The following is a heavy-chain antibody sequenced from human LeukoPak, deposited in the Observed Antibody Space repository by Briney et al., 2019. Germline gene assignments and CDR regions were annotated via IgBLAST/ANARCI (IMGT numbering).Heavy chain of an antibody. CDR3: ARDEAAAGTYYFDY. V-gene: IGHV1-69*13. Sequence: SVKVSCKASGGTFSRNAISWVRQAPGQGLEWMGGIIPIFGTANYAQKFQGRVTITADESTSTAYMELSSLRSEDTAVYYCARDEAAAGTYYFDYWGQGTLVTVSS. J-gene: IGHJ4*02. CDR2: IIPIFGTA. D-gene: IGHD6-13*01. CDR1: GGTFSRNA.